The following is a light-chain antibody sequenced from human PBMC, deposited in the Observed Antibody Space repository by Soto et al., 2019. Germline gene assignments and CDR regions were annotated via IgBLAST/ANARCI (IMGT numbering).Light chain of an antibody. CDR2: DVD. Sequence: QSALTQPASVSGSPGQSITISCTGTSSDVGGYNYVSWYQQHPGKAPKLMIYDVDNRPSGVSNRFSGSRSGNTASLTISGLQAEDEADYYCSSYTRNSTVVFGGGTKLTVL. CDR1: SSDVGGYNY. V-gene: IGLV2-14*01. J-gene: IGLJ2*01. CDR3: SSYTRNSTVV.